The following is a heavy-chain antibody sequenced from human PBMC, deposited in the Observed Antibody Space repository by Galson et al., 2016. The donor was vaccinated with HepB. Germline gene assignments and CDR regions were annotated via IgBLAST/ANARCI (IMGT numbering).Heavy chain of an antibody. J-gene: IGHJ6*02. CDR2: IYPGDSET. CDR3: ARQRGGYSVYGYSYYGMDV. CDR1: GYTFTTYW. D-gene: IGHD5/OR15-5a*01. Sequence: QSGAEVKKPGESLKISCRGSGYTFTTYWIGWVRQMPGKGLEWVGIIYPGDSETRYSPSFQGQVTITADKSISTAYLQWSSLKASDTAMYYCARQRGGYSVYGYSYYGMDVWGHGTTVTVSS. V-gene: IGHV5-51*01.